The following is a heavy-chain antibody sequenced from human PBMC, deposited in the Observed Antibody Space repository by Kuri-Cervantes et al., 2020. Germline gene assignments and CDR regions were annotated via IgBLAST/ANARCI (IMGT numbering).Heavy chain of an antibody. V-gene: IGHV4-4*02. CDR1: GGSISSSNW. D-gene: IGHD3-22*01. CDR2: IYHSGST. J-gene: IGHJ5*02. CDR3: ASRRDYDSGGYLPNWFDP. Sequence: SETLSLTCAVSGGSISSSNWWSWVRQPPGKGLEWIGEIYHSGSTNYNPSLKGRVTISVDTSKNQFFLKLSSVTAADTAVYYCASRRDYDSGGYLPNWFDPWGQGTLVTVSS.